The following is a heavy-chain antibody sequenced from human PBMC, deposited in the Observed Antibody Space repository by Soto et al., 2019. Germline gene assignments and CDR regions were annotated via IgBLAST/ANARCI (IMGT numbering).Heavy chain of an antibody. D-gene: IGHD2-21*02. CDR2: IIPMFGTT. V-gene: IGHV1-69*01. J-gene: IGHJ3*02. CDR1: GGTFNNHA. CDR3: ARCDVCYPGGDDAFDM. Sequence: QVQLVQSGAEVKQPGSSVKVSCRTSGGTFNNHALTWLRRAPGQGLEWMGGIIPMFGTTYTSQKFQGRVAISADETTSTLELSSLRSEDTAVYFCARCDVCYPGGDDAFDMWGQGTTVIVSS.